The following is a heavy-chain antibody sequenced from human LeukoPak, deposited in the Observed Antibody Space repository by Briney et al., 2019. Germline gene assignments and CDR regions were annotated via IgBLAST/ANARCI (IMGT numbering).Heavy chain of an antibody. CDR1: GFTFSSYD. CDR2: ITTAGDT. D-gene: IGHD1-26*01. V-gene: IGHV3-13*01. J-gene: IGHJ4*02. Sequence: GGSLRLSCAASGFTFSSYDMHWVRQATGKGLEWVSAITTAGDTYYPGSVKGRFTISRENAKNSLYLQMNSLRVGDTAVYYCARASVGFDYWGQGTLVTVSS. CDR3: ARASVGFDY.